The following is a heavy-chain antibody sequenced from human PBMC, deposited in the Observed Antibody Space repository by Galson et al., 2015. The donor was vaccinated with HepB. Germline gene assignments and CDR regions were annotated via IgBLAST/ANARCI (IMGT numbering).Heavy chain of an antibody. Sequence: SVKVSCKASGYTFFTNYIHWVRQAPGQGLEWMGIINPSGGPTSYAQKFQGRVTMTRDTSTSTVFMELSSLRSEDTAVYYCARGIVGATCYYYGMDVWGQGTTVTVSS. J-gene: IGHJ6*02. D-gene: IGHD1-26*01. CDR3: ARGIVGATCYYYGMDV. CDR1: GYTFFTNY. V-gene: IGHV1-46*01. CDR2: INPSGGPT.